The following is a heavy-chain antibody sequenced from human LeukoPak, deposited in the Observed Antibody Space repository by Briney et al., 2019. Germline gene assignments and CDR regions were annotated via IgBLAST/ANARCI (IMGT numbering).Heavy chain of an antibody. CDR1: GFTFSSYA. Sequence: GGSLRLSCAASGFTFSSYAMHWVRQAPRKGLEWVAVISYDGSNKYYADSVKGRFTISRDNSKNTLYLQMNSLRAEDTAVYYCARDPYSSSWLDYWDQGTLVTVSS. CDR3: ARDPYSSSWLDY. J-gene: IGHJ4*02. D-gene: IGHD6-13*01. CDR2: ISYDGSNK. V-gene: IGHV3-30*04.